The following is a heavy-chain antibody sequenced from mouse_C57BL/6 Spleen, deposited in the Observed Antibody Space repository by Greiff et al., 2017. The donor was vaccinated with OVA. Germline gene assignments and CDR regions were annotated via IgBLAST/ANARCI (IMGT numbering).Heavy chain of an antibody. J-gene: IGHJ3*01. CDR1: GYAFSSSW. D-gene: IGHD2-2*01. CDR2: IYPGDGDT. Sequence: QVQLQQSGPELVKPGASVKISCKASGYAFSSSWMNWVKQRPGKGLEWIGRIYPGDGDTNYNGKFKGKATLTADKSSSTAYMQLSSLTSEDSAVYFCARMGDDGGLGFAYWGQGTLVTVSA. CDR3: ARMGDDGGLGFAY. V-gene: IGHV1-82*01.